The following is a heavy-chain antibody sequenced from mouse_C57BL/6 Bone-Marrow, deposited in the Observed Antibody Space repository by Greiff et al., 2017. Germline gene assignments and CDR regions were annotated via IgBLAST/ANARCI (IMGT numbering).Heavy chain of an antibody. CDR3: ARPYYSNYWYFDV. D-gene: IGHD2-5*01. Sequence: VQLQQSGAELVKPGASVKMSCKASSYTFTSYWITWVKQRPGQGLEWIGDIYPGSGSTNYNEKFKSKATLTVDTSSSTAYMQLSSLTSEDSAVYYGARPYYSNYWYFDVWGTGTTVTVSS. V-gene: IGHV1-55*01. CDR2: IYPGSGST. CDR1: SYTFTSYW. J-gene: IGHJ1*03.